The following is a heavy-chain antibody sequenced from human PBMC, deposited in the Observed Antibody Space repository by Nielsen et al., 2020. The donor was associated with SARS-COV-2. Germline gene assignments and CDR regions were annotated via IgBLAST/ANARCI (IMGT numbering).Heavy chain of an antibody. CDR3: AKGHFWSGYYTGSYFDY. J-gene: IGHJ4*02. Sequence: GGSLRLSCAASGFTFDDYAMHWVRQAPGKGLEWVSGISWNSGSIGYADSVKGRFTISRDNAKNSLYLQMNSLRAEDTALYYCAKGHFWSGYYTGSYFDYWGQGTLVTVSS. V-gene: IGHV3-9*01. CDR2: ISWNSGSI. D-gene: IGHD3-3*02. CDR1: GFTFDDYA.